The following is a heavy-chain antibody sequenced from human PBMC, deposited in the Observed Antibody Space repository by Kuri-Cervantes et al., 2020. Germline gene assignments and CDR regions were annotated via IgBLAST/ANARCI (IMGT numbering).Heavy chain of an antibody. J-gene: IGHJ4*02. CDR2: INHSGST. CDR3: ARNRWGGYGSGFDH. Sequence: SETLSLTCAVYGGSFSSYYWSWIRQPPGKGLEWIGEINHSGSTNYNPSLKSRVTISVDTSKNQFSLKLNSVTAADTAVYYCARNRWGGYGSGFDHWGQGALVTVSS. D-gene: IGHD3-10*01. CDR1: GGSFSSYY. V-gene: IGHV4-34*01.